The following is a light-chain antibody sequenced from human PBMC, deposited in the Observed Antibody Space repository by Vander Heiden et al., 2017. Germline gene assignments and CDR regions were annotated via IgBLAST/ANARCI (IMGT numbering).Light chain of an antibody. Sequence: QSALTQPPSASGSPGQSVTISCTGTSSDVGHYNYVSWYQQHPGKAPKLMIYDVTGRPSGVPDRFSGSKSGNTASLTVPGLQAEDEADYYCSSYGGSNNLIFGTGIKVTVL. CDR3: SSYGGSNNLI. CDR1: SSDVGHYNY. CDR2: DVT. J-gene: IGLJ1*01. V-gene: IGLV2-8*01.